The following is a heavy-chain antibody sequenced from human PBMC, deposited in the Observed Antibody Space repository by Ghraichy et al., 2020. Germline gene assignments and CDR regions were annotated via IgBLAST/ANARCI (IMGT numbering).Heavy chain of an antibody. CDR1: GFTFSSYA. D-gene: IGHD2-15*01. J-gene: IGHJ4*02. CDR3: AKESIERRGAIVVVVAAKD. CDR2: ISGSGGST. V-gene: IGHV3-23*01. Sequence: GGSLRLSCAASGFTFSSYAMSWVRQAPGKGLEWVSAISGSGGSTYYADSVKGRFTISRDNSKNTLYLQMNSLRAEDTAVYYCAKESIERRGAIVVVVAAKDWGQGTLVTVSS.